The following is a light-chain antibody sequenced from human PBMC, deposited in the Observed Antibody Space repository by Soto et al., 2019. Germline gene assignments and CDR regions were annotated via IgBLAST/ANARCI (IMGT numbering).Light chain of an antibody. Sequence: DIQMTQSPSSVSASVGDRVTITCRASQGLSTRLAWYQQKPGQAPKLLIYGTSTLQPGVPPRFSGSGSETNFTLNISSLQAEDSATYYCQEPNGFTWTPGQGTNVQIK. CDR3: QEPNGFTWT. J-gene: IGKJ1*01. V-gene: IGKV1-12*01. CDR2: GTS. CDR1: QGLSTR.